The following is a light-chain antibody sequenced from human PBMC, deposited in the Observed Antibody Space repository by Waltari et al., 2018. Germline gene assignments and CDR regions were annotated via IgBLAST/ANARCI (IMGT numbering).Light chain of an antibody. Sequence: DIQMTQSPSSLSASVGDRVTITCQASRDINNYLNWYQQKPGKAPKLLIYDASTLETGVPSRFSGSGSGKDFVFTISRLQPEDIATYYCQHYDGVPPWTFGQGTRVDFK. CDR2: DAS. CDR3: QHYDGVPPWT. CDR1: RDINNY. V-gene: IGKV1-33*01. J-gene: IGKJ1*01.